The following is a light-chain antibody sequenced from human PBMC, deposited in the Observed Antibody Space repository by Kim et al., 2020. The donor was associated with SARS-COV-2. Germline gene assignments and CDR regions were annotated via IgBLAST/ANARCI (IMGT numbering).Light chain of an antibody. J-gene: IGLJ3*02. CDR3: QSYDLATWV. Sequence: GKAVVISCTRSGGAIGDYDVQWYQQRPGSAPTTVIYENHQRPSGVPDRFSGSIDSSSNSASLTISGLKTEDEADYYCQSYDLATWVFGGGTQLTVL. V-gene: IGLV6-57*03. CDR2: ENH. CDR1: GGAIGDYD.